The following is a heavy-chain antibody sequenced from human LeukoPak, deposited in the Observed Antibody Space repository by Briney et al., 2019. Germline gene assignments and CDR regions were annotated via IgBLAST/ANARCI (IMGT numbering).Heavy chain of an antibody. V-gene: IGHV4-39*07. CDR2: IYYSGST. D-gene: IGHD6-19*01. J-gene: IGHJ4*02. CDR1: GGSISSSSYY. CDR3: ARGSGWYLGFDY. Sequence: SETLSLTCTVSGGSISSSSYYWGWIRQPPGKGLEWIGSIYYSGSTYYNPSLKSRVTISVDRSKNQFSLKLSSVTAADTAVYYCARGSGWYLGFDYWGQGTLVTVSS.